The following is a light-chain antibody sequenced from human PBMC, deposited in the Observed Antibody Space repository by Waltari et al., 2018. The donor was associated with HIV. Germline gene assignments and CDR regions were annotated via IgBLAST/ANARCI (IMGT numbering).Light chain of an antibody. CDR1: ALPRQF. CDR3: QSADITGTLGV. Sequence: SYELAQPPSVSVSPGQTARLTCSGDALPRQFVYWYQQKPGQAPIVFIYKDSERPSGIPDRFSGFISGTTATLTISAVQAEDEADYYCQSADITGTLGVFGGGTRLTV. CDR2: KDS. J-gene: IGLJ2*01. V-gene: IGLV3-25*03.